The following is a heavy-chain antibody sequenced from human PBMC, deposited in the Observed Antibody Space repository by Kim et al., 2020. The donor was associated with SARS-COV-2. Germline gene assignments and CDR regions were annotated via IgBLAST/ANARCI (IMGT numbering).Heavy chain of an antibody. CDR3: ARGRNTIFGVVTEFDY. V-gene: IGHV4-31*02. D-gene: IGHD3-3*01. Sequence: SPKSRVTIQGDTSKNQFSLKLDSWTAADTAVYYCARGRNTIFGVVTEFDYWGQGTLVTVSS. J-gene: IGHJ4*02.